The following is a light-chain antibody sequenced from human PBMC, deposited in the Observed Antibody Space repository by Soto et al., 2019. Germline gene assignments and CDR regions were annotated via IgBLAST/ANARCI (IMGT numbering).Light chain of an antibody. CDR2: EGS. CDR1: ISDVGSYNL. V-gene: IGLV2-23*01. J-gene: IGLJ1*01. CDR3: CSYAGSSTYV. Sequence: QSALTQPSSVCGSPGQSITISCTGTISDVGSYNLVSWYQQHPGKAPKLMIYEGSKRPSGVSNRFSGSKSGNTASLTISGLQAQDEADYYCCSYAGSSTYVFGTGTTVTVL.